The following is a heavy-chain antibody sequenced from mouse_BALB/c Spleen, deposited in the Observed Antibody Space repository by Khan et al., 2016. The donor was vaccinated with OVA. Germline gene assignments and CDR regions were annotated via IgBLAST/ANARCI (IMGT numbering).Heavy chain of an antibody. CDR1: GYAVSSYW. J-gene: IGHJ3*01. CDR2: IYPGDDNT. Sequence: QMQLQQSGAELVRPGSSVKISCKASGYAVSSYWMNWVKQRPGQGLEWIGQIYPGDDNTYYNGKFKGKATLTSDKSSSTAYMHLTSLTSEDSAVYFCAREGYYGSRRAWFAYWGQGTLVTVSA. V-gene: IGHV1-80*01. D-gene: IGHD1-1*01. CDR3: AREGYYGSRRAWFAY.